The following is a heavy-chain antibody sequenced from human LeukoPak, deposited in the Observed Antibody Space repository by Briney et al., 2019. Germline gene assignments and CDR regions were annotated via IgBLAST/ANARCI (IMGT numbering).Heavy chain of an antibody. Sequence: SGGSLRLSCAASGFIVSSYSLNWVRQAPGKGLEWVASINSISSYIYYADSVKGRFTISRDNAKNSLYLQMNSLRTEDMALYYCAKGGGGRLIYYYYMDVWGKGTTVTVSS. D-gene: IGHD3-16*01. CDR2: INSISSYI. CDR1: GFIVSSYS. CDR3: AKGGGGRLIYYYYMDV. V-gene: IGHV3-21*04. J-gene: IGHJ6*03.